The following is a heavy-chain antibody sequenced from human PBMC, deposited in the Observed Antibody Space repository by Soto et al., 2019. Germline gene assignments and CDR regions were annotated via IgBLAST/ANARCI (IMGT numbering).Heavy chain of an antibody. CDR1: GGSISSGYYY. Sequence: PSETLSLTCSVSGGSISSGYYYWSWIRQPPGKVLEWIGNIYYSGNTYYNPSLRSRVTISVDRSRTQFSLKMSSVAAADTAVYYCARGRVVVPAAVMFNCLDPWGQGALVTVS. J-gene: IGHJ5*02. CDR2: IYYSGNT. CDR3: ARGRVVVPAAVMFNCLDP. D-gene: IGHD2-2*01. V-gene: IGHV4-30-4*01.